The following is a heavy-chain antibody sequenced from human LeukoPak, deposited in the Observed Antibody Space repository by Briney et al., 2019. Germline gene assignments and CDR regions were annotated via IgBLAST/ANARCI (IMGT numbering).Heavy chain of an antibody. CDR1: GGSFSGYY. D-gene: IGHD1-26*01. V-gene: IGHV4-34*01. J-gene: IGHJ4*02. CDR2: INHSGST. CDR3: ARGEEWELLYGY. Sequence: SETLSLTCAVYGGSFSGYYWSWIRQPPGKGLEWIGEINHSGSTNYNPSLKSRVTTSVDTSKNQFSLKLSSVTAADTAVYYCARGEEWELLYGYWGQGTLVTVSS.